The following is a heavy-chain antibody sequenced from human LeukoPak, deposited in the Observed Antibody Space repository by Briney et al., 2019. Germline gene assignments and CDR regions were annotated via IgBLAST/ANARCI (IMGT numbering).Heavy chain of an antibody. V-gene: IGHV4-59*08. CDR2: IYYSGST. CDR3: ARHARESGHY. Sequence: SETLSLTCTVSGDSISSYYWSWIRRPPGKGLEWIGYIYYSGSTNYNPSLKSRVTISVDTSKNQFSLRLSSVTAADTAVYYCARHARESGHYWGQGTLVTVSS. J-gene: IGHJ4*02. D-gene: IGHD1-14*01. CDR1: GDSISSYY.